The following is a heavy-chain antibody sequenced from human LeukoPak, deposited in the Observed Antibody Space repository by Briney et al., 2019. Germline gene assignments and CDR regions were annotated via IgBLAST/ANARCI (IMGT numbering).Heavy chain of an antibody. CDR1: GFTFSSYA. V-gene: IGHV3-64*01. Sequence: GGSLRLSCAASGFTFSSYAMHWVRQAPGKGLEYVSAISSNGGSTYYANSVKGRFTISRDNSKNTLYLQMGSLRAEDMAVYYCARGVGYYDFWSGYHDYWGQGTLVTVSS. J-gene: IGHJ4*02. CDR2: ISSNGGST. CDR3: ARGVGYYDFWSGYHDY. D-gene: IGHD3-3*01.